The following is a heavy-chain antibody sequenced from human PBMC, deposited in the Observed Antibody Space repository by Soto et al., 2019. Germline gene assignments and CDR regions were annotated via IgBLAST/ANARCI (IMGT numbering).Heavy chain of an antibody. V-gene: IGHV4-59*08. Sequence: QVQLQGSGPGLVKPSETLSLTCTISGGPMTNYYCSWFRQPPGQGLEWIGYMDYNGYTSYNPSLRXXVXXSLDTSKSHFSLNLRSVTAADPALYYCARQGFGPLHGLVDVWGQGTTVTVSS. CDR2: MDYNGYT. CDR3: ARQGFGPLHGLVDV. D-gene: IGHD3-10*01. CDR1: GGPMTNYY. J-gene: IGHJ6*02.